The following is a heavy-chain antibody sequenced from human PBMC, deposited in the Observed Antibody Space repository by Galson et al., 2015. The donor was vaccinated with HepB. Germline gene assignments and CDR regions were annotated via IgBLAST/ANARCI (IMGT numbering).Heavy chain of an antibody. Sequence: PALVKPTQTLTLTSTFSGFSLNSREPRVSWIRQPPGKALEWLGRIEWDNKKFYSASLKTRLTISKDTSKNQVVLTLTNVDPVDIATYYCVRIGPAAVDSWGLGTLVTVSS. V-gene: IGHV2-70*04. CDR2: IEWDNKK. D-gene: IGHD6-13*01. CDR1: GFSLNSREPR. J-gene: IGHJ5*02. CDR3: VRIGPAAVDS.